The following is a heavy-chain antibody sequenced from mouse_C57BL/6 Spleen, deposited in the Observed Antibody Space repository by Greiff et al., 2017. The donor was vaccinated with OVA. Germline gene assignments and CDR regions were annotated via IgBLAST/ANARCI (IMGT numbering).Heavy chain of an antibody. CDR2: INPRSGNT. CDR3: ASCNYDDY. Sequence: QVQLQQSGAELARPGASVKLSCKASGYTFTSYGISWVKQRTGQGLEWIGEINPRSGNTNYNEKFKGKATLTADKSSSTAYMKLRSLTSADSAVYFCASCNYDDYWGQGTTLTVSS. V-gene: IGHV1-81*01. CDR1: GYTFTSYG. J-gene: IGHJ2*01.